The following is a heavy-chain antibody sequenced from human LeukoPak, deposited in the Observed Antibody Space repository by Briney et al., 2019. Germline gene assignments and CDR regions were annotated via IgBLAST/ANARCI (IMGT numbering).Heavy chain of an antibody. CDR2: IYSDGVT. J-gene: IGHJ5*01. D-gene: IGHD3-10*01. CDR1: GFTVSDNY. Sequence: PGGSLRLSCAASGFTVSDNYISWVRQAPGRGLEWVSLIYSDGVTYYGDSVKGRFTISRDNSKNTLYLQMNSLTPEDTAVYYCARDRAGTQTWVEFDSWGQGTLVTVSS. CDR3: ARDRAGTQTWVEFDS. V-gene: IGHV3-66*02.